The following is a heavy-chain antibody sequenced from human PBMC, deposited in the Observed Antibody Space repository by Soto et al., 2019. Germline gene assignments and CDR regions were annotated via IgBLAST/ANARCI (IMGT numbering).Heavy chain of an antibody. CDR3: ANMIWLQWGLGSDAFDF. CDR2: TYWDDDK. CDR1: GFSFNIAGVG. D-gene: IGHD2-2*01. J-gene: IGHJ3*01. Sequence: QITLKESGPTLVKPTQTLTLTCSFSGFSFNIAGVGVGWSRQPPGKALEWLAVTYWDDDKRYSPSLKSRLTITKDTAKSQVVLTMTNMDPVDTATYYCANMIWLQWGLGSDAFDFWGQGTMVNVS. V-gene: IGHV2-5*02.